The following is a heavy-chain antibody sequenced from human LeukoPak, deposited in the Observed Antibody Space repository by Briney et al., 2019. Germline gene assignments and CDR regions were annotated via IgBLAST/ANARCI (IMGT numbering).Heavy chain of an antibody. CDR3: ARTPYPYGYPDY. D-gene: IGHD5-18*01. V-gene: IGHV3-74*01. CDR2: INGVESIT. CDR1: VFTFSSYL. J-gene: IGHJ4*02. Sequence: PGGSLRLSCAAPVFTFSSYLMHWVRQAPGEGRVWGPHINGVESITSYAESVKGRCTISRDNAKDTLYLQMNSLRAEDTAVYYCARTPYPYGYPDYWGQGTLVTVSS.